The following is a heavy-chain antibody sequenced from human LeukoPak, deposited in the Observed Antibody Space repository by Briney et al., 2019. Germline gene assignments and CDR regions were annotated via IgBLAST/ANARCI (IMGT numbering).Heavy chain of an antibody. J-gene: IGHJ5*02. V-gene: IGHV3-15*01. D-gene: IGHD3-10*01. CDR2: IKSKIDGGTT. CDR3: TTDVGSWFDP. Sequence: GSLRLSCAASGFTFSNAWMSWVRQAPGKGLEWVGRIKSKIDGGTTDYAAPVKGRFTISRDDSKNTLYLQMNSLKTEDTAVYYCTTDVGSWFDPWGQGTLVTVSS. CDR1: GFTFSNAW.